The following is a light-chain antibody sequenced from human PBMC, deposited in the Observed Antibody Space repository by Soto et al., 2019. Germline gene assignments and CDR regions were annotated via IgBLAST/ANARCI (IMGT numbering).Light chain of an antibody. J-gene: IGKJ5*01. CDR3: QQYGDSPLT. CDR2: AAS. CDR1: ESLSSAY. Sequence: EIVLTQSPGILSVSPGERATLSCRASESLSSAYLAWYQQKPGQAPRLLIYAASTRAAAVPDRFTGSGSGTDFALTISRLEPEDFGVYYCQQYGDSPLTFGQGTRLEIK. V-gene: IGKV3-20*01.